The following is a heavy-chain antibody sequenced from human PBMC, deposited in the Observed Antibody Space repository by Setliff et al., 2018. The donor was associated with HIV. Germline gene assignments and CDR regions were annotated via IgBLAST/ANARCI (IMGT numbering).Heavy chain of an antibody. CDR1: GFTFDDYA. D-gene: IGHD3-3*01. Sequence: GGSLRLSCAASGFTFDDYAMHWVRQAPGKGLEWVSGISWNSGSIGYADSVKGRFTISRDNAKNTLYLQMNSLTAEDTAVYYCATIWMRGAYFDYWGQGTLVTVSS. CDR2: ISWNSGSI. V-gene: IGHV3-9*01. J-gene: IGHJ4*02. CDR3: ATIWMRGAYFDY.